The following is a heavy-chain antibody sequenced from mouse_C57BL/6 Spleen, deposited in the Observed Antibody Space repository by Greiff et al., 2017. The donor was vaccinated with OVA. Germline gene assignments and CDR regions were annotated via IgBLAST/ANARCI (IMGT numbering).Heavy chain of an antibody. CDR2: INPSNGGT. CDR1: GYTFTSYW. Sequence: VQLQQPGTELVKPGASVKLSCKASGYTFTSYWMHLVKQSPGQGLEWIGNINPSNGGTNYNEKFKSKATLTVDKSSSTAYMQRSSLTSEDSAVYYCAREGVYGRYFDYWGQGTTLTVSS. CDR3: AREGVYGRYFDY. D-gene: IGHD1-1*02. J-gene: IGHJ2*01. V-gene: IGHV1-53*01.